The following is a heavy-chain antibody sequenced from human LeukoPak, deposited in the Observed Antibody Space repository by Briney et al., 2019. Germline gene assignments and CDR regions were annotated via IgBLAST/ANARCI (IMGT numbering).Heavy chain of an antibody. Sequence: SVKVSCKASGGSFSSYAISWVRQAPGQGLEWMGGIIPIVGTANYAQKFQGRVTITADESTSTAYMELSSLRSEDTAVYYCAEGIVGATRVVYYYYMDVWGKGTTVTVSS. CDR1: GGSFSSYA. V-gene: IGHV1-69*13. CDR2: IIPIVGTA. J-gene: IGHJ6*03. CDR3: AEGIVGATRVVYYYYMDV. D-gene: IGHD1-26*01.